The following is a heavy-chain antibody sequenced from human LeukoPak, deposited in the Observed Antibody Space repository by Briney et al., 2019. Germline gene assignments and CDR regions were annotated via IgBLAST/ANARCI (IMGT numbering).Heavy chain of an antibody. D-gene: IGHD6-19*01. Sequence: GGSLRLSCAASGLTFSSYSMTWVPRAPGKGLKWFSSISSSSSYIYYADSVKGRFTISRDNAKNSLYLQMNSLRAEDTAVYYCARDPNIAVADTLDYWGQGTLVTVSS. J-gene: IGHJ4*02. CDR1: GLTFSSYS. CDR3: ARDPNIAVADTLDY. CDR2: ISSSSSYI. V-gene: IGHV3-21*01.